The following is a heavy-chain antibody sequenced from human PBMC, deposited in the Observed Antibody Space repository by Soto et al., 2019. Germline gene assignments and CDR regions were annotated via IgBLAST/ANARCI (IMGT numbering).Heavy chain of an antibody. V-gene: IGHV1-46*01. CDR3: ARVRRYCYDCSGYSQPGAY. CDR1: GYTFTSYY. Sequence: GASVKVSCKASGYTFTSYYMHWVRQAPGQGLEWMGIINPSGGSTSYAQKFQGRVTMTRDTSTSTVYMELSSLRSEDTAVYYCARVRRYCYDCSGYSQPGAYWGQGTLVTVSS. CDR2: INPSGGST. D-gene: IGHD3-22*01. J-gene: IGHJ4*02.